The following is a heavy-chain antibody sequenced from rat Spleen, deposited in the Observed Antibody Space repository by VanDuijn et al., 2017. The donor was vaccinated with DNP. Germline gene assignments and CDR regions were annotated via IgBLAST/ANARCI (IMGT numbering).Heavy chain of an antibody. V-gene: IGHV5-25*01. J-gene: IGHJ2*01. CDR2: MSTGGGNI. Sequence: EVQLVESGGGLVQPGGSVKLSCAASGFIFSNHYMAWVRQAPTKGLEWVASMSTGGGNIYYRDSAKGRFTISRDSAKSTLYLQMNSLRSEDTATYYCVRHIDWWGQGVMVTVSS. CDR1: GFIFSNHY. CDR3: VRHIDW.